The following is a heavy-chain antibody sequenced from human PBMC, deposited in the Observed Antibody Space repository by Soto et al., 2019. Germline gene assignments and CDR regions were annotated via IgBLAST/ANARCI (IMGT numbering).Heavy chain of an antibody. CDR1: GFTFSNYG. CDR2: IGSITRNI. V-gene: IGHV3-48*01. Sequence: GGSLRLSCAASGFTFSNYGMNWVRQAPGRGPEWVAYIGSITRNINYAESVKDRFIISRDNSRNTLFLQVNSLTGEDTAVYYCIKDRRSTRRAMDVWGQGTTVTVSS. J-gene: IGHJ6*02. CDR3: IKDRRSTRRAMDV. D-gene: IGHD2-2*01.